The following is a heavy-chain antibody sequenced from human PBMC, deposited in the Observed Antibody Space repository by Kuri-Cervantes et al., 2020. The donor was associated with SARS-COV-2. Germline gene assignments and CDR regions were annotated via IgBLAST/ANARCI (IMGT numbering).Heavy chain of an antibody. J-gene: IGHJ4*02. D-gene: IGHD5-18*01. Sequence: ASVKVSCKASGYTLTDYYLHWVRQAPGQGLEWMGWINPHGGTNSAQRLQGRATVTRDTSFNTVYVELSMLRSDDTAVYYCARERRTDGYRDGFDLWGQGTLVTVSS. V-gene: IGHV1-2*02. CDR3: ARERRTDGYRDGFDL. CDR1: GYTLTDYY. CDR2: INPHGGT.